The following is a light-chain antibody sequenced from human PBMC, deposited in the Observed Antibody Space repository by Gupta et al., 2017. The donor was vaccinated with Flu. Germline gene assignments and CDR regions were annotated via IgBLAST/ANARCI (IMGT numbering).Light chain of an antibody. CDR3: MQALQTPAGLT. CDR2: LGS. V-gene: IGKV2-28*01. Sequence: MVLTLSPLSLPVTPGEPASISCRSSQSLLHSNGYNYLDWYLQKPGQSPQLLIYLGSNRASGVPDRFSGSGSGTDFTLKISRVEAEDVGVYYCMQALQTPAGLTFGGGTKVDIK. J-gene: IGKJ4*01. CDR1: QSLLHSNGYNY.